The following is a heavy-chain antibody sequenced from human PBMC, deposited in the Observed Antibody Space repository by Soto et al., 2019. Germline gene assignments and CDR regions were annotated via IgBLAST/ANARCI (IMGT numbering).Heavy chain of an antibody. D-gene: IGHD6-19*01. J-gene: IGHJ4*02. CDR3: VRSFGWYAIDY. CDR2: ISHIGSV. Sequence: QVLLQESGPGLVQPSGTLSLSCAVSGVSISSNYYWGWGRQPPGKGLEWLGDISHIGSVNYSPSLMSRVTISMDRSENQFSLKLNSVTAADTAVYYCVRSFGWYAIDYWGQGTLVIVSS. CDR1: GVSISSNYY. V-gene: IGHV4-4*02.